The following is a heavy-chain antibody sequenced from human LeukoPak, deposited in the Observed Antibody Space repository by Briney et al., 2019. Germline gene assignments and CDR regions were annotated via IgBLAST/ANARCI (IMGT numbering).Heavy chain of an antibody. V-gene: IGHV4-31*03. CDR2: IYYSAST. J-gene: IGHJ4*02. Sequence: SQTLSLTCTVSGGSISGGGYYWSWIRQHPGKGLEWIGYIYYSASTYYNPSLKSRVTISVDTSKNQFSLKLSSVTAADTAVYYCARSLPDDYHYFDYWGQGTLVTVSS. CDR3: ARSLPDDYHYFDY. D-gene: IGHD4-11*01. CDR1: GGSISGGGYY.